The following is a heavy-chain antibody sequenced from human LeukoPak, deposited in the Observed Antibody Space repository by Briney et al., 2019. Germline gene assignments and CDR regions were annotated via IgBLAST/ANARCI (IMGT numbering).Heavy chain of an antibody. CDR3: ARAGVDIYGRRYYFDY. CDR1: GGSISGYF. Sequence: SETLSLTCTVSGGSISGYFWSWIRQPPGKGLEWIGYIYYSGSTNYNPSLKSRVTISVDTSKNRFSLKVSSVTAADTAVYYCARAGVDIYGRRYYFDYWGQGTLVTVSS. D-gene: IGHD5-18*01. V-gene: IGHV4-59*01. CDR2: IYYSGST. J-gene: IGHJ4*02.